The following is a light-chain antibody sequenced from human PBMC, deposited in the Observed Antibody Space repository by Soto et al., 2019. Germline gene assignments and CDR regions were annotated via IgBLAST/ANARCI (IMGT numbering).Light chain of an antibody. Sequence: EIVLTQSPGTLSLSPGERATLSCRASQSVSSSYLAWYQQKPGQAPRLLIYGSSSRATGIPDRFSGSGSGTDFTFSISRLEPEDLAVYYCQQYGNSWTFGQGTKVEIK. CDR2: GSS. J-gene: IGKJ1*01. CDR1: QSVSSSY. V-gene: IGKV3-20*01. CDR3: QQYGNSWT.